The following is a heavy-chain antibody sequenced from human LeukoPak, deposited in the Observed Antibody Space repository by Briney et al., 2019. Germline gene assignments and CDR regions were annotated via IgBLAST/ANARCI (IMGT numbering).Heavy chain of an antibody. CDR2: ISSSGSTI. J-gene: IGHJ4*02. Sequence: PGGSLRLSCAASGFTFSSYEMNWVRQAPGKGLEWASYISSSGSTIHYADSVKGRFTISRDSAKNSLYLQMNSLRDEDTAVYYCARGRTYGLGGDYWGQGTLVTVSS. V-gene: IGHV3-48*03. CDR1: GFTFSSYE. D-gene: IGHD3-10*01. CDR3: ARGRTYGLGGDY.